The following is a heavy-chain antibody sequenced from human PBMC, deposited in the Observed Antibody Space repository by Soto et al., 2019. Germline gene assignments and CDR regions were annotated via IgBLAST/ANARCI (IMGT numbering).Heavy chain of an antibody. Sequence: PGGSLRLSCAASGFTFSSYAMHWVRQAPGKGLEWVAVISYDGSNKYYADSVKGRFTISRDNSKNTLYLQMNSLRAEDAAVYYCASDLWFGDFRPLRNPNRFDYWGQGTLVTSPQ. CDR1: GFTFSSYA. D-gene: IGHD3-10*01. V-gene: IGHV3-30-3*01. CDR3: ASDLWFGDFRPLRNPNRFDY. J-gene: IGHJ4*02. CDR2: ISYDGSNK.